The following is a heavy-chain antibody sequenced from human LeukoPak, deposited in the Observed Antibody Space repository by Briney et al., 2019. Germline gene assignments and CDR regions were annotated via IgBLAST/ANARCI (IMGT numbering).Heavy chain of an antibody. Sequence: GGSLRLSCAASGLTFSNHAMSWVRQAPGKGVEWVSAISGSGGSTYYADSVKGRFTISRDNSKSTLHLQMDSLRAEDTAVYYCAKSRNFDWLFTYGMDVWGQGTTVTVSS. CDR1: GLTFSNHA. CDR2: ISGSGGST. J-gene: IGHJ6*02. V-gene: IGHV3-23*01. CDR3: AKSRNFDWLFTYGMDV. D-gene: IGHD3-9*01.